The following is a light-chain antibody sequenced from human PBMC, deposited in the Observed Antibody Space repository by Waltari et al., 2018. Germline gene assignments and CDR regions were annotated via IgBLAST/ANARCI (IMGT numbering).Light chain of an antibody. CDR3: SSYGGSNTVV. CDR2: EVS. V-gene: IGLV2-8*01. Sequence: QSALTQPPPASGSPGQSVTISCTGTSSDVGAYNYVSWYQQHPGKAPKLMISEVSKRPSGVPDRFSGSKSGNTASLTVSGLQSEDEADYYCSSYGGSNTVVFGGGTKLTVL. J-gene: IGLJ2*01. CDR1: SSDVGAYNY.